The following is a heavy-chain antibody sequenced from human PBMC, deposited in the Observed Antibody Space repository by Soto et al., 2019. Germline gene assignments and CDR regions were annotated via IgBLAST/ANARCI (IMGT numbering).Heavy chain of an antibody. D-gene: IGHD1-1*01. CDR2: SSNSGTFS. CDR1: GFTFSDYY. Sequence: GSLRLSCEGPGFTFSDYYISWIRQAPGKGLEWISYSSNSGTFSRYADSVKGRFSISRDNTKNLLYLQMNSLRAEDTAVYYCARSGDNYNRLDYWGQGTTVTVYS. CDR3: ARSGDNYNRLDY. V-gene: IGHV3-11*06. J-gene: IGHJ4*02.